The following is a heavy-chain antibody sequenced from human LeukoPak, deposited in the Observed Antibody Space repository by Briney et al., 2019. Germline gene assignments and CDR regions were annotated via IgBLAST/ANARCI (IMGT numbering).Heavy chain of an antibody. J-gene: IGHJ4*02. CDR1: GFSFSSYS. CDR2: MSGSGGTT. Sequence: GGSLRLSCAASGFSFSSYSMNWVRQAPGKGLEWVSVMSGSGGTTHYADSVKGRFTISRDNSKNTLYLQMNSLRAEDTAVYYCARDFHDSSGSYGVDYWGQGTLVTVSS. CDR3: ARDFHDSSGSYGVDY. D-gene: IGHD3-22*01. V-gene: IGHV3-23*01.